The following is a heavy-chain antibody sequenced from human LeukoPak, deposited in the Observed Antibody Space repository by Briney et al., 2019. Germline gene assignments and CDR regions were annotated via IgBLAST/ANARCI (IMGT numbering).Heavy chain of an antibody. CDR3: AREGDAGAYFVY. V-gene: IGHV3-30-3*01. J-gene: IGHJ4*02. CDR1: GFIFSNYA. Sequence: PGRSLRLSCAASGFIFSNYAMHWVRQAPGEGLEWVAVISYDGSNKYYADSVKGRFTISRDNSKNTLYLQMNSLRAEDTAVYYCAREGDAGAYFVYWGQGTLVTVSS. CDR2: ISYDGSNK. D-gene: IGHD1-14*01.